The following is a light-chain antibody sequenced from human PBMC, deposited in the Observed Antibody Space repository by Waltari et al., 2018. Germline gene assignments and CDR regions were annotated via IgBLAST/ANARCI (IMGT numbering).Light chain of an antibody. CDR1: SSDIGAYNY. CDR2: DVN. CDR3: SSQTTTMTVL. J-gene: IGLJ2*01. V-gene: IGLV2-14*03. Sequence: QSALTQPASVSGSPGQSITISRTGTSSDIGAYNYVSWYQQHPGKVPKLLFYDVNNRPSGVSHRFSVSKSGSPASLTISGLQAEDEADYYCSSQTTTMTVLFGGGTKVTVL.